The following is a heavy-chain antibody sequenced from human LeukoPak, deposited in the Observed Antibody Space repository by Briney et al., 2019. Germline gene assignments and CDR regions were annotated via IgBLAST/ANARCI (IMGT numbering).Heavy chain of an antibody. CDR1: GFTFSSYA. CDR2: IGGSGSTT. D-gene: IGHD6-13*01. Sequence: GGSLRLSCAASGFTFSSYAMNWVRQAPGKGPEWVSAIGGSGSTTYNADSMEGRFTISRDNSKNTLYLQMNSLRAEDTAVYYCAKDWSRAAGTGYWGQGTLVTVSS. CDR3: AKDWSRAAGTGY. V-gene: IGHV3-23*01. J-gene: IGHJ4*02.